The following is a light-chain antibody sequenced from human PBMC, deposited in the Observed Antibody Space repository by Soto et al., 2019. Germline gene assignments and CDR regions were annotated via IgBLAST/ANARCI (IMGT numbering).Light chain of an antibody. V-gene: IGKV3-15*01. Sequence: MTQSPATLSVSPGERATLSXXASQSVSSNLAWYQQKPGQAPRLLIYGASTRATGIPARFSGSGSGTEFTLTISSLQSEDFAVYYCQQYNNWPMYTFGQGTKLEIK. J-gene: IGKJ2*01. CDR3: QQYNNWPMYT. CDR1: QSVSSN. CDR2: GAS.